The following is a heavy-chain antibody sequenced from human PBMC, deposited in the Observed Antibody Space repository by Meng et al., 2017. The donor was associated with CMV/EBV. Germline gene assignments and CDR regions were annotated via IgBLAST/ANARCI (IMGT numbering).Heavy chain of an antibody. V-gene: IGHV4-4*07. Sequence: QLQLQESGPGLLKPSATLSLTFSVSGVTISSYYWSWIRPPAGKGLEWIGRIYTSGSTNYNPSLKSRVTMSVDTSKNQFSLKLSSVTAADTAVYYCARHGDTAMVVGIDYWGQGTLVTVSS. CDR1: GVTISSYY. CDR3: ARHGDTAMVVGIDY. CDR2: IYTSGST. J-gene: IGHJ4*02. D-gene: IGHD5-18*01.